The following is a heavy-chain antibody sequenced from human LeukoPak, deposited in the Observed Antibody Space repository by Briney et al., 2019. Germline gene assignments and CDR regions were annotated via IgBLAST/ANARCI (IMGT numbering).Heavy chain of an antibody. CDR1: GYTFTSYY. J-gene: IGHJ6*03. D-gene: IGHD6-25*01. Sequence: GASVKVSCKASGYTFTSYYMHWVRQAPGQGLEWMGIINPSGGSTSYAQKFQGRVTMTRDMSTSTAYMELSSLRSGDTAIYYCGLSGNYYYYYMDVWGKGTTVTISS. CDR3: GLSGNYYYYYMDV. V-gene: IGHV1-46*01. CDR2: INPSGGST.